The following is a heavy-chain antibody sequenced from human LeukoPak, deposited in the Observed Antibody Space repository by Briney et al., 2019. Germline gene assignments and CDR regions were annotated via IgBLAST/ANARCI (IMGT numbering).Heavy chain of an antibody. CDR2: IIPIFGTA. J-gene: IGHJ4*02. D-gene: IGHD4-17*01. CDR1: GGTFSSYA. V-gene: IGHV1-69*01. CDR3: ASTNDYGDVCYFDY. Sequence: GASVKVSCKASGGTFSSYAISWVRQAPGQGLEWMGGIIPIFGTANYAQKFQGRVTITADESTSTAYMELSSLRSEDTAVYYCASTNDYGDVCYFDYWGQGTLVTVSS.